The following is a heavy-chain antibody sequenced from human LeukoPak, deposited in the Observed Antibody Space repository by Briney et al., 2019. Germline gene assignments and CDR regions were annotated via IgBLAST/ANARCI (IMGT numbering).Heavy chain of an antibody. D-gene: IGHD3-22*01. J-gene: IGHJ4*02. V-gene: IGHV3-23*01. Sequence: AGGSLRLSCAASGFTFSSYAMSWVRQAPGKGLEWVSAISGSGVGTYCADSVKGRFTISRDNSKNTLYLQMNSLRAEDTAVYYCARAHETSITMIENYWGQGTLVTVSS. CDR1: GFTFSSYA. CDR3: ARAHETSITMIENY. CDR2: ISGSGVGT.